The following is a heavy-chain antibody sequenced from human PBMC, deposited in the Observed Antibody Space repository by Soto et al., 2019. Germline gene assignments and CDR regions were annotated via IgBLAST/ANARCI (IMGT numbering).Heavy chain of an antibody. Sequence: VGSLRLSCAASGFTFSSYAMSWVRQAPGRGLEWVSAISGSGGSTYYADSVKGRFTISRDNSKNTLYLQMNSLRAEDTAVYYCAKDRPIAAAPYYGMDVWGQGTTVTVSS. J-gene: IGHJ6*02. D-gene: IGHD6-13*01. CDR2: ISGSGGST. V-gene: IGHV3-23*01. CDR3: AKDRPIAAAPYYGMDV. CDR1: GFTFSSYA.